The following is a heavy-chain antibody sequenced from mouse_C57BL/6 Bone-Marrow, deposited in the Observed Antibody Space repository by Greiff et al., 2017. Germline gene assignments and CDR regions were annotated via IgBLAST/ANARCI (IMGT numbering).Heavy chain of an antibody. J-gene: IGHJ4*01. CDR3: AREFITTVVATFDYAMDY. D-gene: IGHD1-1*01. CDR1: GYTFTSYW. Sequence: VQLQQPGAELVKPGASVKLSCKASGYTFTSYWMHWVKQRPGRGLEWIGRIDPNSGGTKYNEKFKSKATLTVDKPSSTAYMQLSSLTSEDSAVYYCAREFITTVVATFDYAMDYWGQGTSVTVSS. V-gene: IGHV1-72*01. CDR2: IDPNSGGT.